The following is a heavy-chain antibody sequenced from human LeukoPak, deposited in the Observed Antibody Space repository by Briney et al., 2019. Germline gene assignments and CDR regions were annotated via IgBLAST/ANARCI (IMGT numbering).Heavy chain of an antibody. V-gene: IGHV4-39*01. D-gene: IGHD2-2*01. CDR3: HFKYCSSSTCFYYFDY. J-gene: IGHJ4*02. CDR2: IYYSGIT. Sequence: SETLSLTCTVSGGSISSSSHYWGWIRQPPGKGLEWVGSIYYSGITYYNPSLRSRVTISVDTSKNQFSLKLSSVTATDTAVYYCHFKYCSSSTCFYYFDYWGQGTLVTVSS. CDR1: GGSISSSSHY.